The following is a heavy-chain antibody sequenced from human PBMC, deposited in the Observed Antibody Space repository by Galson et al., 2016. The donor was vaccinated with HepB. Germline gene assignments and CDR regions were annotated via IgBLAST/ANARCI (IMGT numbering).Heavy chain of an antibody. CDR2: ISTNTGNP. V-gene: IGHV7-4-1*02. Sequence: SVKVSCKASGYNFTNYAMHWVRQAPGQGLEWMGWISTNTGNPTYARGFTGRFVFSLDTSVSTAYLQISSLKAEDTAVFYCARDGGFSSSWYPLYYYYGMDVWGQGTTVTVSS. CDR1: GYNFTNYA. D-gene: IGHD6-13*01. J-gene: IGHJ6*02. CDR3: ARDGGFSSSWYPLYYYYGMDV.